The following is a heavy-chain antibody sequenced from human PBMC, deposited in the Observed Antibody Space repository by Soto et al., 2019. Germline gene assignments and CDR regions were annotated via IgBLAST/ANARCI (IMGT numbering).Heavy chain of an antibody. J-gene: IGHJ3*02. D-gene: IGHD4-17*01. Sequence: QVHLVQSGAEVKKPGSSVKVSCKASGGTFSTSSINWLRQAPGQRPEWMGNILPVFGTADYAQKFRDRVTITADKSTNTAYMELRSLFSEDAAVYYCERGHEYGGNSDAFDIWGQGTAVTVSS. CDR2: ILPVFGTA. CDR1: GGTFSTSS. CDR3: ERGHEYGGNSDAFDI. V-gene: IGHV1-69*14.